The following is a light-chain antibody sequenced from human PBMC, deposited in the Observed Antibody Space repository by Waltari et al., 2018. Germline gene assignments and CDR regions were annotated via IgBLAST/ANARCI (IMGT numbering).Light chain of an antibody. CDR2: GVS. CDR1: QNVFGD. Sequence: ETILTQSPATLSVSPGERATLSCGASQNVFGDLAWYQQKPGRAPRLLIFGVSTRATGVSARFSGSGSGTEFTLIIDSLQSEDSAVYYCQQYVSWPRTFGQGTQLEI. CDR3: QQYVSWPRT. J-gene: IGKJ2*01. V-gene: IGKV3-15*01.